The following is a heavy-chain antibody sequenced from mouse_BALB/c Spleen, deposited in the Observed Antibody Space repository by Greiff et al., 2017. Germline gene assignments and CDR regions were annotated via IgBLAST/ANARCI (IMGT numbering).Heavy chain of an antibody. CDR3: ARDITTVGYYIDY. CDR2: IRNKANGYTT. Sequence: EVMLVESGGGLVQPGGSLRLSCATSGFTFTDYYMSWVRQPPGKALEWLGCIRNKANGYTTEYSASVKGRFTISRDTSQSILYLQMNTLRAEDSATYYCARDITTVGYYIDYWGQGTTLTVSS. V-gene: IGHV7-3*02. CDR1: GFTFTDYY. D-gene: IGHD1-1*01. J-gene: IGHJ2*01.